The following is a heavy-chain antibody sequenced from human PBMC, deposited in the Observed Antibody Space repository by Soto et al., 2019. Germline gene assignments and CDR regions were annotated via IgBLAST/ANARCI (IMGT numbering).Heavy chain of an antibody. CDR3: GTMPIVVEPAPMDV. J-gene: IGHJ6*02. D-gene: IGHD2-2*01. CDR1: GGSISSGDYY. Sequence: PSETLSLTCTVSGGSISSGDYYWSWIRQPPGKGLECIGYIYYSGSTSYNASLKSRTSISADPSNNQFSLKLHSLTAADTAVYFCGTMPIVVEPAPMDVWGPGTSVTVSS. CDR2: IYYSGST. V-gene: IGHV4-30-4*01.